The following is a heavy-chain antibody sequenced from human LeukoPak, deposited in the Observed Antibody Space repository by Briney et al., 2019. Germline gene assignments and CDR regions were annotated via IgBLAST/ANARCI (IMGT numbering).Heavy chain of an antibody. CDR3: ASLVYCGGDCYTDY. Sequence: GGSLRLSCAASGFTFSSYSMNWVRQAPGKGLEWVSSISSRANYIYYADSVQGRFTISRDNTKNSLYLQMNSLTAEDTAVYYCASLVYCGGDCYTDYWGQGTLVTVSS. V-gene: IGHV3-21*01. J-gene: IGHJ4*02. D-gene: IGHD2-21*02. CDR1: GFTFSSYS. CDR2: ISSRANYI.